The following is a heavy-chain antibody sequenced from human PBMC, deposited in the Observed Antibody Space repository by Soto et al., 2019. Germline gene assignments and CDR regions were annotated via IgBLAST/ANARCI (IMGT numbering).Heavy chain of an antibody. V-gene: IGHV1-18*01. J-gene: IGHJ4*02. Sequence: GASVKVSCKASGYTFTSYGISRVRQAPGQGLEWMAWINPYNGNTKYAEKFLGRVTVTTDTSTATAYMEVRSLTSDDTAVFYCARVGVGLAAPRVWPYWGQGTPVTVSS. CDR3: ARVGVGLAAPRVWPY. CDR1: GYTFTSYG. D-gene: IGHD6-13*01. CDR2: INPYNGNT.